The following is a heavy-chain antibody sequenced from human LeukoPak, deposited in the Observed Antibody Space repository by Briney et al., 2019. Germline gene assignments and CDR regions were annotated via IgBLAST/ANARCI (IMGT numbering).Heavy chain of an antibody. V-gene: IGHV3-33*01. Sequence: TGGSLRLSCAASGFTFSTYGMHWVRQAQGKGLEWVAVIWFDGSNKYNVDSVKGRFTISRDNSKNTLYLQMNSLRGEDTAVYYCARDSDSSFEGVPFDYWGQETLVTVSS. CDR3: ARDSDSSFEGVPFDY. CDR1: GFTFSTYG. CDR2: IWFDGSNK. J-gene: IGHJ4*02. D-gene: IGHD3-22*01.